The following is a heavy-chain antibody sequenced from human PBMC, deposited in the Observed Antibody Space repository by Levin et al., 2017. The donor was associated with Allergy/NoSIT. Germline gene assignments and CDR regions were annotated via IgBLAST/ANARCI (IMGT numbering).Heavy chain of an antibody. V-gene: IGHV4-61*02. CDR1: GGSISSGSYY. J-gene: IGHJ5*02. CDR2: IYTSGST. D-gene: IGHD1-7*01. CDR3: ARERGTISAKPYYNWFDP. Sequence: SETLSLTCTVSGGSISSGSYYWTWIRQPAGKGLEWIGRIYTSGSTNYNPSLKSRVTISIDTSKNQFSLKLTSVTAADTAVYSCARERGTISAKPYYNWFDPWGQGTLVTVSS.